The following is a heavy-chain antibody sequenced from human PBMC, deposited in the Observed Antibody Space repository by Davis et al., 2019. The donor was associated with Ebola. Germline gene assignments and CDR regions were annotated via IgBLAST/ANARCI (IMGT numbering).Heavy chain of an antibody. CDR2: ISAYNGNT. J-gene: IGHJ6*04. V-gene: IGHV1-18*01. CDR1: GYTFTSYG. Sequence: ASVKVSCKASGYTFTSYGISWVRQAPGQGLEWMGWISAYNGNTNYAQKLQGRVTMTTDTSTSTAYMELRSLRSEDTAVYYCAREIVVVITTDYYYYGMDVWGKGTTVTVSS. CDR3: AREIVVVITTDYYYYGMDV. D-gene: IGHD3-22*01.